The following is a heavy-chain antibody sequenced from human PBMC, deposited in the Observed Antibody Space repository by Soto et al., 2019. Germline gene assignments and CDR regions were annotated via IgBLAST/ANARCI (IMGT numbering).Heavy chain of an antibody. CDR1: GFSLSTSGVG. Sequence: QITLKESGPTLVKPTQPLTMTCTFSGFSLSTSGVGVVWIRQPPGKALEWLGIIYWDDDKRSGPSLKSRLTITKDPSQNQVVLTMTNMDPVDTGTYYCAHNLVAGTSWFDPWGQGTLVTVSS. V-gene: IGHV2-5*05. J-gene: IGHJ5*02. CDR2: IYWDDDK. D-gene: IGHD6-19*01. CDR3: AHNLVAGTSWFDP.